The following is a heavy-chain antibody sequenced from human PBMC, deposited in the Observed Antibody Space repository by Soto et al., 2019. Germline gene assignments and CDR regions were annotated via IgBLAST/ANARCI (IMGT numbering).Heavy chain of an antibody. CDR3: AGLNYDTSGYLDF. D-gene: IGHD3-22*01. CDR2: IVVGSGNT. CDR1: GVSFTSTA. J-gene: IGHJ4*02. Sequence: GTSAEVCCKACGVSFTSTAVQWVRQARGKSHEWIGWIVVGSGNTNYAQKFQERVTITRDMSTSTAYMELSSLRSEDTSVYYCAGLNYDTSGYLDFWGQGTLVTVSS. V-gene: IGHV1-58*01.